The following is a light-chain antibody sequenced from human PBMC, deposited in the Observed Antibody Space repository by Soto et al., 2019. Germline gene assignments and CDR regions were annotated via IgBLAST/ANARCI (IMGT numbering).Light chain of an antibody. Sequence: QSALTQPASVSGSPGQSITISCTGTSSDIGYDNYVSWYQQHPGKAPQLLIYEVSNRLSGVSNRFSGSKSGNTASLTISGLQAEDEADYYCSSNTRGTTLVFGGGTKVTVL. V-gene: IGLV2-14*01. CDR1: SSDIGYDNY. CDR2: EVS. J-gene: IGLJ2*01. CDR3: SSNTRGTTLV.